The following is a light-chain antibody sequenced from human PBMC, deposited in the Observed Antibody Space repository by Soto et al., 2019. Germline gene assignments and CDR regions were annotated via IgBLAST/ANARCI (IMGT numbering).Light chain of an antibody. V-gene: IGKV1-8*01. Sequence: AMRMTRSGSSLSAYTGDRVTITCRASQGISSYLAWYQQKPGKAPKLLIYAASTLQSGVPSRFSGSGSGTDFTLTISCLQSEDFATYYWQQYYSYPLTFGQGTRL. CDR2: AAS. CDR1: QGISSY. CDR3: QQYYSYPLT. J-gene: IGKJ5*01.